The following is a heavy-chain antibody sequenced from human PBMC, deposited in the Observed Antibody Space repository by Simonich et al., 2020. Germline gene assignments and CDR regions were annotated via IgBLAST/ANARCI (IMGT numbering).Heavy chain of an antibody. CDR3: ARHLQLGPFDY. Sequence: QVQLQQWGAGLLKPSETLSLTCAVYGGSFSGYYWSWSRQPQGKGLEWIGEINHSGSTNYNPSLKSRVTISVDTSKNQFSLKLSSVTAADTAVYYCARHLQLGPFDYWGQGTLVTVSS. V-gene: IGHV4-34*01. J-gene: IGHJ4*02. D-gene: IGHD1-1*01. CDR1: GGSFSGYY. CDR2: INHSGST.